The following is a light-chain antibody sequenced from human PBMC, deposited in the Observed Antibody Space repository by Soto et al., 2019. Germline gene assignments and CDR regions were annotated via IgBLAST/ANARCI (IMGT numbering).Light chain of an antibody. CDR3: QQRADWPIT. V-gene: IGKV3-11*01. Sequence: EIVLTQSPATLSLSPGERATLSCRASQYITIYLAWYQQKPGQAPRLLIYDASNRATGIPARFSGSGSGTDFTLTIISLEPDDFEVYYCQQRADWPITFGQGTRLEIK. J-gene: IGKJ5*01. CDR1: QYITIY. CDR2: DAS.